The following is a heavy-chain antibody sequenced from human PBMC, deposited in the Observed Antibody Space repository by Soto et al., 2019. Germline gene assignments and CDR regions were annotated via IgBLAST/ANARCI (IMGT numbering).Heavy chain of an antibody. Sequence: ASVKVSCKASGYTFTSYAMHWVRQAPGQRLEWMGWINAGNGNTKYSQKFQGRVTITRDTSASTAYMELSSLRSEDTAVYYCARCPLEYYDSSGYYSSAYNWFDPWGQGTLVTVS. CDR1: GYTFTSYA. D-gene: IGHD3-22*01. V-gene: IGHV1-3*01. J-gene: IGHJ5*02. CDR3: ARCPLEYYDSSGYYSSAYNWFDP. CDR2: INAGNGNT.